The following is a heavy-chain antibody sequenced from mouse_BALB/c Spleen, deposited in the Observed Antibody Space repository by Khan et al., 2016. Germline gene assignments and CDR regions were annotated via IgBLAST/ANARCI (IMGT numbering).Heavy chain of an antibody. CDR1: GYTFTSYW. CDR2: INPSNGRT. CDR3: APYYYGRAWFAY. D-gene: IGHD1-1*01. V-gene: IGHV1S81*02. J-gene: IGHJ3*01. Sequence: QVQLQQSGAELVKPGASVKLSCKASGYTFTSYWMHWVKQRPGQGLEWIGEINPSNGRTNYNEKFKSKATLTVDKSSSTAYMQLSSLTSEDSAVYYCAPYYYGRAWFAYWCQGTLVTVSA.